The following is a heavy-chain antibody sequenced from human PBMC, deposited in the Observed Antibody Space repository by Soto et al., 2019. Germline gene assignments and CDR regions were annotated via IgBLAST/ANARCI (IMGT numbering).Heavy chain of an antibody. J-gene: IGHJ4*02. D-gene: IGHD3-3*01. Sequence: GGSLRLSCAASGFTFTNYWMSLVRQAPGKGLEWVANIKQDGSEKYYADSAKGRFIISRDNAKTSLYLQMNSLRAEDTAVYYCARDMGVFWSGYPEGGFDYWGQGTPVTVSS. CDR3: ARDMGVFWSGYPEGGFDY. CDR1: GFTFTNYW. CDR2: IKQDGSEK. V-gene: IGHV3-7*01.